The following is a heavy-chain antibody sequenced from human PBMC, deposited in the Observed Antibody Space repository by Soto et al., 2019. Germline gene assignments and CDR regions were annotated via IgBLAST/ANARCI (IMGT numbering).Heavy chain of an antibody. D-gene: IGHD4-17*01. CDR1: GGSISSYY. Sequence: SSETLSLTCTVSGGSISSYYWSWIRQPPGKGLEWIGYIYYSGSTNYNPSLKSRVTISVDTSKNQFSLKLSSVTAADTAVYYCARERTLYGDYGNYFDYWGQGTLVTVSS. V-gene: IGHV4-59*01. J-gene: IGHJ4*02. CDR3: ARERTLYGDYGNYFDY. CDR2: IYYSGST.